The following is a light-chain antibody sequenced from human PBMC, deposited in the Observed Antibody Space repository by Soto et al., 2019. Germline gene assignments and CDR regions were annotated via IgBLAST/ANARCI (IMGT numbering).Light chain of an antibody. Sequence: EIVLTQSPGTLSLSPGERATLSCRASQSVSSYLAWYQQKPGQAPRLLIYGASSRATGIPDRFSGSGSGTDFTLTISRLEPEDFAVYYCQQYGSSPQTFGQGTKVDNK. CDR2: GAS. CDR1: QSVSSY. CDR3: QQYGSSPQT. V-gene: IGKV3-20*01. J-gene: IGKJ1*01.